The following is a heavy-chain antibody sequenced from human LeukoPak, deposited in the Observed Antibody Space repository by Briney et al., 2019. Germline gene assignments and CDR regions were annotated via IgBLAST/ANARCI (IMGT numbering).Heavy chain of an antibody. J-gene: IGHJ6*03. Sequence: GGSLRLSCAASGFTFSSYSMNWVRQAPGKGLEWVSYISSSGSTIYYADSVKGRFTISRDNAKNSLYLQMNSLRAEDTAVYYCARVQAVNYYYYYYMDVWGKGTTVTVSS. CDR2: ISSSGSTI. V-gene: IGHV3-48*04. CDR3: ARVQAVNYYYYYYMDV. D-gene: IGHD4-17*01. CDR1: GFTFSSYS.